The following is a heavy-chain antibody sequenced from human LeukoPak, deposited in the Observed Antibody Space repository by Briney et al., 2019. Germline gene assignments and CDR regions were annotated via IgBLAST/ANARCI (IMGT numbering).Heavy chain of an antibody. D-gene: IGHD5-24*01. CDR3: ARGIRDGYNFFDY. CDR1: GGTFSSYA. Sequence: SVKVSCTASGGTFSSYAISWVRQAPGQGLEWMGGIIPIFGTANYAQKFQGRVTITADESTSTAYMELSSLRSEDTAVYYCARGIRDGYNFFDYWGQGTLVTVSS. V-gene: IGHV1-69*13. J-gene: IGHJ4*02. CDR2: IIPIFGTA.